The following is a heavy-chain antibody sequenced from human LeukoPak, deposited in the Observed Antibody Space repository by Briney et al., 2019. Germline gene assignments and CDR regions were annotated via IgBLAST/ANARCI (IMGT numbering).Heavy chain of an antibody. CDR2: IEEDGSEK. V-gene: IGHV3-7*01. J-gene: IGHJ4*02. CDR1: GFSFSSYW. CDR3: ATDYFDIGGPFV. Sequence: PGGSLRLSCAASGFSFSSYWMVWVRQAPGKGLECVANIEEDGSEKQYVDSVKGRFTISRDNARNSLSLQMTSLRAEDTAVYYCATDYFDIGGPFVWGQGTLVTVSS. D-gene: IGHD3-22*01.